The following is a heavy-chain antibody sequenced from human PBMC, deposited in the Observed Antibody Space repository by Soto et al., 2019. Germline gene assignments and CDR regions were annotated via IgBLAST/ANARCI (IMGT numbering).Heavy chain of an antibody. CDR1: GGSISSGDYY. J-gene: IGHJ6*02. D-gene: IGHD1-1*01. CDR3: AREMRKEPYYYYGMDV. Sequence: PSETLSLTCTVSGGSISSGDYYWSWIRQPPGKGLEWIGYIYYSGSTYYNPSLKSRVTISVDTSKNQFSLKLSSVTAADTAVYYCAREMRKEPYYYYGMDVWGQGTTVTVSS. CDR2: IYYSGST. V-gene: IGHV4-30-4*01.